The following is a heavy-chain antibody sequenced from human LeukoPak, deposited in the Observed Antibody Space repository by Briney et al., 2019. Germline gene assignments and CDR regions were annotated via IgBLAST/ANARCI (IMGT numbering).Heavy chain of an antibody. V-gene: IGHV4-4*07. CDR2: IYTSGST. CDR3: ARGTPDSSGYADAFDI. D-gene: IGHD3-22*01. CDR1: GGSISSYY. J-gene: IGHJ3*02. Sequence: SETLSLTCTVSGGSISSYYWSWIRQPAGKGLEWIGRIYTSGSTYYNPSLKSRVTISVDTSKNQFSLKLSSVTAADTAVYYCARGTPDSSGYADAFDIWGQGTMVTVSS.